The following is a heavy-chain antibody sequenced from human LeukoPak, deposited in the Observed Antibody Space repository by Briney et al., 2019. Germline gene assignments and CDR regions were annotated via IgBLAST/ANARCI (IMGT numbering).Heavy chain of an antibody. V-gene: IGHV4-34*01. CDR1: GGSFSGYY. D-gene: IGHD6-6*01. Sequence: SGTLSLTCAVYGGSFSGYYWSWIRQPPGKGLEWIGEINSSGSTNFNPSLKSRVTISVDTSKNQFSLNLSPETAADTAVYYCARGKLAAHQAGGFDPWGQGTLVTVSS. J-gene: IGHJ5*02. CDR2: INSSGST. CDR3: ARGKLAAHQAGGFDP.